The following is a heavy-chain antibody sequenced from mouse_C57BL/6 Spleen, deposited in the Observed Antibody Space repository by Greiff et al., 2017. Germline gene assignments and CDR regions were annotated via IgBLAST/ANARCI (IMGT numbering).Heavy chain of an antibody. J-gene: IGHJ1*03. CDR1: GYTFTDYY. Sequence: EVKRVESGPELVKPGASVKISCKASGYTFTDYYMNWVKQSHGKSLEWIGDINPNNGGTSYNQKVKGKATLTVDKSSSTAYMELRSLTSEDSAVYYCARGGHYYGSLHYWYFDVWGTGTTVTVSS. D-gene: IGHD1-1*01. V-gene: IGHV1-26*01. CDR2: INPNNGGT. CDR3: ARGGHYYGSLHYWYFDV.